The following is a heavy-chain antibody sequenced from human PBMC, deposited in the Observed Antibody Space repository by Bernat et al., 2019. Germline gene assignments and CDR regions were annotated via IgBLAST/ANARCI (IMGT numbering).Heavy chain of an antibody. CDR1: VGSISSSNW. J-gene: IGHJ4*02. V-gene: IGHV4-4*02. Sequence: QVQLQESGPGLVKPSGTLSLTCAVSVGSISSSNWWSWVRQPPGKGLEWIGEIYHSGSTNYTPSLKSLVTISVDKSKHQFSLKLSSVTAADTAVYYCARGFVGGTQPIYWDYCGQGTLVTVSS. D-gene: IGHD5-12*01. CDR3: ARGFVGGTQPIYWDY. CDR2: IYHSGST.